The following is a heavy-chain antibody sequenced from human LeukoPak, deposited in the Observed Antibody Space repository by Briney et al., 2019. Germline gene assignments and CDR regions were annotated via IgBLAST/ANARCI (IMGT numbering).Heavy chain of an antibody. V-gene: IGHV3-73*01. CDR2: IRGKAFSSAP. Sequence: GGSLRLSCVASGFTFSDSTMHWVRQASGKGLEWVGRIRGKAFSSAPGYAASVKGRFTISRDDSWNTVYLQMNSLRTEDTALYYCTRGSYDYWGQGTLVTVSS. CDR1: GFTFSDST. J-gene: IGHJ4*02. CDR3: TRGSYDY. D-gene: IGHD3-10*01.